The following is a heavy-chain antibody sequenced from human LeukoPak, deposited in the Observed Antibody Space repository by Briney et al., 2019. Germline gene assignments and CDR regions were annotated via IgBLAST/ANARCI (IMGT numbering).Heavy chain of an antibody. Sequence: PSENPSLTCPVFGGSLSGHHWSWIPPPPGKGLEWIGSIYYSGSTYYNSSLKSRITISVDTSKNQFSLKLTSVTAADTAVYYCASDRSGLSFCFWGQGTLVTVSS. D-gene: IGHD3-22*01. V-gene: IGHV4-59*05. CDR2: IYYSGST. J-gene: IGHJ4*02. CDR1: GGSLSGHH. CDR3: ASDRSGLSFCF.